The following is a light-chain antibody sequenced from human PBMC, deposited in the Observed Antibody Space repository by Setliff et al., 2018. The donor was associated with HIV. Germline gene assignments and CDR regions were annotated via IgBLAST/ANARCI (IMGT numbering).Light chain of an antibody. CDR3: QVWDSGSDHVV. J-gene: IGLJ3*02. V-gene: IGLV3-21*04. Sequence: SYELTQSPSVSVAPGKTARITCGGDNIGIKSVHWYQQKPGQAPVVVMYYDHDRPSWIPERFSGSNSGNTATLTITRVEAGDEADYYCQVWDSGSDHVVFGGGTKVTVL. CDR2: YDH. CDR1: NIGIKS.